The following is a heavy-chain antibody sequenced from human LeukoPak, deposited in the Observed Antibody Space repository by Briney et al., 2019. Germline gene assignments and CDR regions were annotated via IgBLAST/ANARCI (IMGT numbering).Heavy chain of an antibody. Sequence: PSETLSLTCAVYGGSFSGYYWGWIRQPPGKGLEWIGEINHSGSTNYNPSLKSRVTISVDTSKNQFSLKLSSVTAADTAVYYCAGLDVLLRFGEYGPPLMDVWGKGTTVTISS. V-gene: IGHV4-34*01. CDR2: INHSGST. J-gene: IGHJ6*03. D-gene: IGHD3-10*01. CDR1: GGSFSGYY. CDR3: AGLDVLLRFGEYGPPLMDV.